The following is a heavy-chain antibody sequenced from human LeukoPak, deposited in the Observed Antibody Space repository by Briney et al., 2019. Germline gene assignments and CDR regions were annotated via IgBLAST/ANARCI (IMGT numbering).Heavy chain of an antibody. CDR2: IKQDGSEK. D-gene: IGHD6-6*01. Sequence: RGSPRLSCAPPRFSFSSSWMSWVRQAPGKGLERGANIKQDGSEKYYVDSVKGRFTISRDNVKKSLYLQMNSLRAEDTAVYYCARDRGSSFYWGQGTLVTVSS. V-gene: IGHV3-7*01. CDR3: ARDRGSSFY. CDR1: RFSFSSSW. J-gene: IGHJ4*02.